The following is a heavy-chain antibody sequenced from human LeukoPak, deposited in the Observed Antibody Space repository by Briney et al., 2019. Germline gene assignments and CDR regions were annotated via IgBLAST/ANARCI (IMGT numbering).Heavy chain of an antibody. Sequence: AGGSLRLSCAASGFTFSSYAMSWVRQAPGRGLEWVSSISNSGRSIYYADSVKGRFTISRDSSKNTLSLQMNSLRAEDTAVYYCAKTTAVATPPLYFQNWGQGTLVTVSS. D-gene: IGHD4-23*01. CDR3: AKTTAVATPPLYFQN. V-gene: IGHV3-23*01. CDR1: GFTFSSYA. J-gene: IGHJ1*01. CDR2: ISNSGRSI.